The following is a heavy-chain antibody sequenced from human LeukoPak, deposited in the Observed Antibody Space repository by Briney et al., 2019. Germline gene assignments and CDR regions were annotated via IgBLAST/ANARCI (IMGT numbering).Heavy chain of an antibody. V-gene: IGHV3-30*04. CDR3: ARGIVVVVAATSNWFDP. J-gene: IGHJ5*02. CDR2: ISYDGSNK. CDR1: GFTFSSYA. Sequence: GSLRLSCAASGFTFSSYAMHWVRQAPGKGLEWVAVISYDGSNKYYADSVKGRFTISRDNSKNTLYLQVNSLRAEDTAVYYCARGIVVVVAATSNWFDPWGQGTLVTVSS. D-gene: IGHD2-15*01.